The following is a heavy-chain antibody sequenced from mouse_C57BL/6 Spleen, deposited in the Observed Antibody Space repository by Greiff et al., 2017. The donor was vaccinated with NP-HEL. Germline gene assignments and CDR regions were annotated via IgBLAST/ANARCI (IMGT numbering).Heavy chain of an antibody. CDR2: INPSSGYT. CDR1: GYTFTSYW. D-gene: IGHD3-2*02. CDR3: ARGSSGYDYAMDY. V-gene: IGHV1-7*01. J-gene: IGHJ4*01. Sequence: VQLQQSGAELAKPGASVKLSCKASGYTFTSYWMHWVKQRPGQGLEWIGYINPSSGYTKYNQKFKDKATLTADKSSSTAYMQLSSLTYEDSAVYDCARGSSGYDYAMDYWGQGTSVTVSS.